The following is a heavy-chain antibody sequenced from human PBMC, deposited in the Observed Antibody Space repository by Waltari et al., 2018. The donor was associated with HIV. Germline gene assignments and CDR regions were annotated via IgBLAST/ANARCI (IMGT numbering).Heavy chain of an antibody. CDR1: GFSLGYYY. J-gene: IGHJ4*02. CDR3: ARVGRSTGGGNY. V-gene: IGHV3-72*01. D-gene: IGHD3-10*01. CDR2: SGNKANHDTT. Sequence: EVHLVVSGGGVVQSGGSLRLSCAVSGFSLGYYYIDRGRQASVKGLEGVGRSGNKANHDTTEYAACQKGRFTISRDDSCNSLYLQMNSLKTEDTAVYYCARVGRSTGGGNYWGQGTLVTVSS.